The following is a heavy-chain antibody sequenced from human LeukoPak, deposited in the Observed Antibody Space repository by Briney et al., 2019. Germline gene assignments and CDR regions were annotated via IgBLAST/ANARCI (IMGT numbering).Heavy chain of an antibody. J-gene: IGHJ6*02. CDR2: ISAYNGNT. CDR1: GYTFTIYG. Sequence: ASVKVSCKASGYTFTIYGISWVRQAPGQGLGWMGWISAYNGNTNYAQKLQGRVTMTTDTSTSTAYMELRSLRSDDTAVYYCARDHGNYYDRSGKHYYYYGMDVWGQGTTVTVSS. CDR3: ARDHGNYYDRSGKHYYYYGMDV. V-gene: IGHV1-18*01. D-gene: IGHD3-22*01.